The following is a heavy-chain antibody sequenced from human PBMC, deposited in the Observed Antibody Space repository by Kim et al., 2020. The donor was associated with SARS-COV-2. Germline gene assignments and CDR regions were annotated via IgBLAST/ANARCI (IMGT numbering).Heavy chain of an antibody. CDR3: VANARKRFVDS. CDR2: INHSGKT. V-gene: IGHV4-34*01. Sequence: SETLSLTCGVYGGSFSGYYWNWIRQPPGMGLEWIGEINHSGKTNYNPSLKSRVTLSVDTSKNQFSLNLNSVTAADTAIYYCVANARKRFVDSWGQGILVT. J-gene: IGHJ4*02. D-gene: IGHD2-8*01. CDR1: GGSFSGYY.